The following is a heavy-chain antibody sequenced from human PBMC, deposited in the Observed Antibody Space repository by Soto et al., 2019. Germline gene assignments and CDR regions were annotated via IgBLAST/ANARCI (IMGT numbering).Heavy chain of an antibody. V-gene: IGHV3-30-3*01. CDR1: GFTFSSYA. J-gene: IGHJ4*02. CDR3: ARDKWITYCSGGSCRYFDY. Sequence: QVQLVESGGGVVQPGRSLRLSCAASGFTFSSYALHWVRQAPGKGLEWVAVISYDGSNKYYADSVKGRFTICRDNSKNTLYLQMNSLRAEDTAVYYCARDKWITYCSGGSCRYFDYWGQGTLVTVSS. CDR2: ISYDGSNK. D-gene: IGHD2-15*01.